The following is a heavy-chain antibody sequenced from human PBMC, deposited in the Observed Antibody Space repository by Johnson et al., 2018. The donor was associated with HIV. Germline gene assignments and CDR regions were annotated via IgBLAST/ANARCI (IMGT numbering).Heavy chain of an antibody. V-gene: IGHV3-23*04. Sequence: VQLVESGGGLVQPGRSLRLSCAASGFTFDDYAMHWVRQAPGKGLEWVSGISGSGGSTHYADSVKGRFTISRDNSKNTLYLKMNSRRAEETAMYYCARDGESQQLPLGDAFDVWGQGTMVTVSS. CDR3: ARDGESQQLPLGDAFDV. J-gene: IGHJ3*01. CDR1: GFTFDDYA. D-gene: IGHD6-13*01. CDR2: ISGSGGST.